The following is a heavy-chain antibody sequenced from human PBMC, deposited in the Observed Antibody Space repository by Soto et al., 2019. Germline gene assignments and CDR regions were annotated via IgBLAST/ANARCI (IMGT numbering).Heavy chain of an antibody. CDR1: GYTFTSYD. D-gene: IGHD3-9*01. CDR3: ARAQADYDILTGPPSYAFDI. Sequence: GASVKVSYKAAGYTFTSYDINWVRQATGQGLEWMGWINPNSGSTGYAQKFQGRVTMTRDTSTSTVYMELSSLRSEDTAVYYCARAQADYDILTGPPSYAFDIWGQGTMVTVSS. CDR2: INPNSGST. J-gene: IGHJ3*02. V-gene: IGHV1-8*01.